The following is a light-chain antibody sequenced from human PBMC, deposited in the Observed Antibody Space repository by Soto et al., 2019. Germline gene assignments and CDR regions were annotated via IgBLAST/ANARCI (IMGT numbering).Light chain of an antibody. V-gene: IGKV1-5*03. CDR2: KAS. CDR1: QSIDTW. CDR3: QHYSASSPWT. J-gene: IGKJ1*01. Sequence: DIQMTQSPSTLSASVGDRVTITCRATQSIDTWLAWFQQKPGQVPKVLIYKASSLESGVPSRFSGSGSGTEFTLTISSLQPDDFATYYCQHYSASSPWTFGQGTKVEIK.